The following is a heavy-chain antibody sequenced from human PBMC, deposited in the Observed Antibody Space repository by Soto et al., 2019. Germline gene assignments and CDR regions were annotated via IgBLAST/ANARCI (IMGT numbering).Heavy chain of an antibody. Sequence: GGSLRLSCAASGFTFSSYAMHWVRQAPGKGLEYVSAISSNGGSTYYANSVKGRFTISRDNSKNTLYLQMGSLRAEDMAVYYCARGFCSGGSCYCYYYYMDVWGKGTTVTVSS. V-gene: IGHV3-64*01. CDR2: ISSNGGST. CDR1: GFTFSSYA. J-gene: IGHJ6*03. D-gene: IGHD2-15*01. CDR3: ARGFCSGGSCYCYYYYMDV.